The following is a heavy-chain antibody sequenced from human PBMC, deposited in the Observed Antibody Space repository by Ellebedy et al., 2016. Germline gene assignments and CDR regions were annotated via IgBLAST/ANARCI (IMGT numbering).Heavy chain of an antibody. V-gene: IGHV3-48*02. Sequence: GESLKISXAASGFTFSSYDMHWVRQTPGKGLEWVSYISPTSGSTIYYADSVKGRFTISRDNAKNSVYLQMNSLRDEDTAVYYCTRGGLDNSFDVWGQGTMVTVSS. J-gene: IGHJ3*01. D-gene: IGHD3-16*01. CDR1: GFTFSSYD. CDR3: TRGGLDNSFDV. CDR2: ISPTSGSTI.